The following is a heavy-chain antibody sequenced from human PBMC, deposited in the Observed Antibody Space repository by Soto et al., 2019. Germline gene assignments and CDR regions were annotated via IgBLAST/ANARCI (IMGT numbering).Heavy chain of an antibody. Sequence: SETLSLTCAVYGGSFSGHYWSWIRQPPGKGLEWIGEINHSGNTNYNPSLKSRVIISVDTSKNQFSLTLSSVTAADTAVYYCARVKGSGWAFDYWGQGTLVTVSS. D-gene: IGHD6-19*01. CDR2: INHSGNT. J-gene: IGHJ4*02. CDR3: ARVKGSGWAFDY. CDR1: GGSFSGHY. V-gene: IGHV4-34*01.